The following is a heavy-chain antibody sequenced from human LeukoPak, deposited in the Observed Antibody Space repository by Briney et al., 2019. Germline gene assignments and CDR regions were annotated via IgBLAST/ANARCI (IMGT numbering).Heavy chain of an antibody. CDR1: GFTFSSYG. D-gene: IGHD4-17*01. J-gene: IGHJ4*02. CDR2: IRYDGSNK. Sequence: GGSLRLSCAASGFTFSSYGMHWVRQAPGKGLEWVAFIRYDGSNKYYADSVKGRFTISRDNSKNTLYLQMNSLRAEDTAVYYCAKDDYGDYGGLSYYWGQGTLVTVSS. CDR3: AKDDYGDYGGLSYY. V-gene: IGHV3-30*02.